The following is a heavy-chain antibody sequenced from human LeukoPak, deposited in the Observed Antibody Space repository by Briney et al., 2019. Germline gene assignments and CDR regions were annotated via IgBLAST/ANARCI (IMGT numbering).Heavy chain of an antibody. CDR1: GLTVSSLG. CDR2: IDQDGSVR. CDR3: ARDPGSSSFDY. Sequence: GGSLIRSCVTTGLTVSSLGLSWVRQAKGKGLEFVANIDQDGSVRNYVDSVKGRFIISRDNAKNSLYLQMDSLRAEDTAVYFCARDPGSSSFDYWGLGTPVTVSS. J-gene: IGHJ4*02. V-gene: IGHV3-7*01. D-gene: IGHD6-13*01.